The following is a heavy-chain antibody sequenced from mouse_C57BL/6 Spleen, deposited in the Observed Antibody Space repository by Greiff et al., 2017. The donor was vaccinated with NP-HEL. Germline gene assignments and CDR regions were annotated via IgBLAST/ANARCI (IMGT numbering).Heavy chain of an antibody. J-gene: IGHJ2*01. CDR2: IYPGDGDT. Sequence: VQLQQSGPELVKPGASVKISCKASGYAFSSSWMNWVKQRPGKGLEWIGRIYPGDGDTNYNGKFKGKATLTADKSSSPASMQLSSLTSEDSAVYFCASMWGYYPYFDYWGKGTTLTVSS. V-gene: IGHV1-82*01. CDR3: ASMWGYYPYFDY. CDR1: GYAFSSSW. D-gene: IGHD2-3*01.